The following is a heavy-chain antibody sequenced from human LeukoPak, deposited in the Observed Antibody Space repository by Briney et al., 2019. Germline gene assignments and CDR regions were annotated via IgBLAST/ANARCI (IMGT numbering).Heavy chain of an antibody. CDR1: GFTFSSYG. CDR3: AKGKQQWLVYNWFDP. Sequence: GGSLRLSCAASGFTFSSYGMPWVRQAPGKGLEWVAVISYDGSNKYYADSVKGRFTISRDNSKNTLYLQMNSLRAEDTAVYYCAKGKQQWLVYNWFDPWGQGTLVTVSS. J-gene: IGHJ5*02. CDR2: ISYDGSNK. D-gene: IGHD6-19*01. V-gene: IGHV3-30*18.